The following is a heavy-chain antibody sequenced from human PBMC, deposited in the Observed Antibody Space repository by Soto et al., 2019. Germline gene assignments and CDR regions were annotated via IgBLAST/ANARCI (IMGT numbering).Heavy chain of an antibody. V-gene: IGHV3-11*05. D-gene: IGHD3-22*01. CDR3: ARDLHFGGGYYYDSSGYYSLHY. CDR2: ISSSSSYT. CDR1: GFTFSDYY. J-gene: IGHJ4*02. Sequence: GGSLRLSCAASGFTFSDYYMSWIRQAPGKGLEWVSYISSSSSYTNYADSVKGRFTISRDNAKNSLYLQMNSLRAEDTAVYYCARDLHFGGGYYYDSSGYYSLHYWGQGTLVTVSS.